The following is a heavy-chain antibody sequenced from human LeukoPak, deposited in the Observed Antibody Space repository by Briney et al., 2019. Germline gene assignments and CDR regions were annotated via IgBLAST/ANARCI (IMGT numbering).Heavy chain of an antibody. D-gene: IGHD6-13*01. CDR1: GGSFSGYY. V-gene: IGHV4-34*01. J-gene: IGHJ3*02. CDR3: ARFVGSSWLAFDI. CDR2: INHSGST. Sequence: PSETLSLTCAVYGGSFSGYYRSWIRQPPGKGLEWIGEINHSGSTNYNPSLKSRVTISKDTSKNQSSLKLNSVTAADTALYYCARFVGSSWLAFDIWGQGTMVTVSS.